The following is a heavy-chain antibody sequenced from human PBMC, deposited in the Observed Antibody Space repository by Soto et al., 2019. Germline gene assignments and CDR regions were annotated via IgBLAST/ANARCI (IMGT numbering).Heavy chain of an antibody. V-gene: IGHV1-69*06. CDR3: ARDKLGDPYYYYGMDV. CDR1: GGAFSSYA. J-gene: IGHJ6*02. Sequence: SVKVSCKASGGAFSSYAISWVRQAPGQGLEWMGGIIPIFGTANYAQKFQGRVTITADKSTSTAYMELSSLRSEDTAVYYCARDKLGDPYYYYGMDVWGQGTTVTVSS. CDR2: IIPIFGTA. D-gene: IGHD1-26*01.